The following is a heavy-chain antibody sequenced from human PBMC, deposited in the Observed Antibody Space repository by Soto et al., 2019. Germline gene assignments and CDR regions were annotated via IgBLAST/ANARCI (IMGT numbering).Heavy chain of an antibody. Sequence: GGSLRLSCAASGFTFSSYAMHWVRQAPGKGLEWVAVISYDGSNKYYADSVKGRFTISRDNSKNTLYLQMNSLRAEDTAVYYCARGRRYDFWSGQYHYYGMDVWGQGTTVTVSS. CDR1: GFTFSSYA. J-gene: IGHJ6*02. D-gene: IGHD3-3*01. CDR2: ISYDGSNK. V-gene: IGHV3-30-3*01. CDR3: ARGRRYDFWSGQYHYYGMDV.